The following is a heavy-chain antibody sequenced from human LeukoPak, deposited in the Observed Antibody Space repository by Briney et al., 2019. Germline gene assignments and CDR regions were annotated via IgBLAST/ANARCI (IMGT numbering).Heavy chain of an antibody. D-gene: IGHD6-19*01. CDR3: ASGRGSGWYWYFDY. V-gene: IGHV4-34*01. Sequence: SETLSLTCAVYGGSFSGYYWSWIRQPPGKGLEWIGEINHSGSTNYNPSLKSRVTISVDTSKNQFSLKLSSVTAADTAVYYCASGRGSGWYWYFDYWGQGTLVTVSS. CDR2: INHSGST. J-gene: IGHJ4*02. CDR1: GGSFSGYY.